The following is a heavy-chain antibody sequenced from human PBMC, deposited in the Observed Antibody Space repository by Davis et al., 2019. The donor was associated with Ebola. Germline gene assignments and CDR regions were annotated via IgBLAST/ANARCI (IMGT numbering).Heavy chain of an antibody. V-gene: IGHV3-21*01. D-gene: IGHD3-22*01. CDR1: GFTFSSYS. CDR3: AREAYYYDSSGYYSHFDY. CDR2: ISSSSSYI. J-gene: IGHJ4*02. Sequence: GESLKISCAASGFTFSSYSMNWVRQAPGKGLEWVSSISSSSSYIYYADSVKGRFTISRDNAKNSLYLQMNSLRAEDTAVYYCAREAYYYDSSGYYSHFDYWGQGTLVTVSS.